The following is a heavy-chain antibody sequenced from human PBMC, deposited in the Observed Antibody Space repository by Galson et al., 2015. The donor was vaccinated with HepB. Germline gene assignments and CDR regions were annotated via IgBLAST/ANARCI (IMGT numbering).Heavy chain of an antibody. CDR3: ARDPRVGPTSGFDY. D-gene: IGHD1-26*01. CDR1: GFTVSGYY. J-gene: IGHJ4*02. CDR2: IITTTIYT. Sequence: SMILAGAASGFTVSGYYRSCVRQAPWTAQVRIIYIITTTIYTNFAHTVKGRFTISRDNAKNSLYLQMNSLRAEATAVYYCARDPRVGPTSGFDYWGQGTLVTVSS. V-gene: IGHV3-11*06.